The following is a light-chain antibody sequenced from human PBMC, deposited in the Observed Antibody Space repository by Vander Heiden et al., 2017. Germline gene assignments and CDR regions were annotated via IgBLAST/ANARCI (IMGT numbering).Light chain of an antibody. CDR2: EGS. V-gene: IGLV2-23*01. Sequence: QSALTQPASVSGSPGQSITLSCTGTSSDVGSYNIGSWYQQHPGKAPKLMIYEGSKRPSGVSNRFSGSKSGNTASLTISGLQAEDEADYYCCSYAGSSPYVFGTGTKVTVL. J-gene: IGLJ1*01. CDR1: SSDVGSYNI. CDR3: CSYAGSSPYV.